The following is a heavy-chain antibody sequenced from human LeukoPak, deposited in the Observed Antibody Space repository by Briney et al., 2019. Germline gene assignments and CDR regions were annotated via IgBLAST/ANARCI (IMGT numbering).Heavy chain of an antibody. V-gene: IGHV4-61*05. CDR1: GGSIDRNSYY. CDR3: ARDSSSWYPDAFDI. D-gene: IGHD6-13*01. J-gene: IGHJ3*02. CDR2: IYYSGST. Sequence: SETLSLTRTVSGGSIDRNSYYWGWVRQPPGKGLEWIGYIYYSGSTNYNPSLKSRVTISVDTSKNQFSLKLSSVTAADTAVYYCARDSSSWYPDAFDIWGQGTMVTVSS.